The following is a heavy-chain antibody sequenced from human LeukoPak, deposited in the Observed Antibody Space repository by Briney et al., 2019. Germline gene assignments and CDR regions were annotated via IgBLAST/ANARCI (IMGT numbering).Heavy chain of an antibody. V-gene: IGHV4-61*02. Sequence: SETLSLTCTVSGGSISSGSYYWSWIRQPAGKGLEWIGRIYTSGSTNYNPSLKSRVTISVDTSKNQFSLKLSSVTAADTAVYYCARDPGWPTGFDYWGQGTLVTVSS. CDR1: GGSISSGSYY. CDR2: IYTSGST. J-gene: IGHJ4*02. D-gene: IGHD2-15*01. CDR3: ARDPGWPTGFDY.